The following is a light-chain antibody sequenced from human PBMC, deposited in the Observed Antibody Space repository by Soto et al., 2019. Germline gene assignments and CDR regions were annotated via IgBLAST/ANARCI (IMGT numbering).Light chain of an antibody. J-gene: IGLJ2*01. CDR3: QSFDKYLSAVV. Sequence: QSVLTQPLSVSGAPGERVTISCTGSSSDIGAGYRVRWYQQVPGTAPKLLIYDNTNRPSGVSVRFSGSKSGTSASLAISGLQAEDEADYYCQSFDKYLSAVVFGGGTKLTVL. CDR2: DNT. V-gene: IGLV1-40*01. CDR1: SSDIGAGYR.